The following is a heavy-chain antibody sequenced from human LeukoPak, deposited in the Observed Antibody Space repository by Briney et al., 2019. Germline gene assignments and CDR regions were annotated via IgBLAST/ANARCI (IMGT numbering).Heavy chain of an antibody. CDR1: GGSISSGGYY. J-gene: IGHJ4*02. CDR2: IYYSGST. CDR3: ASIAAAGTVDY. D-gene: IGHD6-13*01. V-gene: IGHV4-31*03. Sequence: PSETLSLTCTVSGGSISSGGYYWSWIRQHPGKGLEWIGYIYYSGSTYYNPSLKSRVTISVDTSKNQFSLKLSSVTAADTAVYYCASIAAAGTVDYWGQGTLVTVSS.